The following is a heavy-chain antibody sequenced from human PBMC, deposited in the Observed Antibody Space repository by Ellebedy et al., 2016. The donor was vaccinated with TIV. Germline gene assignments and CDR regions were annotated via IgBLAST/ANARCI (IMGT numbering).Heavy chain of an antibody. CDR2: IYYSGST. CDR3: AREGSHCSSTSCSDVFDI. CDR1: GGSFSGYY. Sequence: SETLSLTXAVYGGSFSGYYWSWIRQPPGKGLEWIGSIYYSGSTYYNPSLKSRVTISVDTSKNQLSLKLSSVTAADTAVYYCAREGSHCSSTSCSDVFDIWGQGTKVTVSS. J-gene: IGHJ3*02. V-gene: IGHV4-34*01. D-gene: IGHD2-2*01.